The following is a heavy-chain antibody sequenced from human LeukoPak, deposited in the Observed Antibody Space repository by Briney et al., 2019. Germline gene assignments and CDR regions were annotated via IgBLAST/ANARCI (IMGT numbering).Heavy chain of an antibody. J-gene: IGHJ5*02. CDR3: ARALRYFDWLSTSPEYNWFDP. V-gene: IGHV3-48*01. D-gene: IGHD3-9*01. Sequence: GGSLGLSCAASGFTFSSYSMNWVRQAPGEGLELVSYISSSSSTIYYADSVKGRFTISRNNAKNSPYLQMNSLRAEDTAVYYCARALRYFDWLSTSPEYNWFDPWGQGTLVTVSS. CDR1: GFTFSSYS. CDR2: ISSSSSTI.